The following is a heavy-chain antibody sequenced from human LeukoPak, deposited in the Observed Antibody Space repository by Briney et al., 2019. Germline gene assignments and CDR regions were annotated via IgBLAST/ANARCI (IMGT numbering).Heavy chain of an antibody. CDR1: GSSFNSYA. CDR3: AKNTKWLRSPSDY. J-gene: IGHJ4*02. D-gene: IGHD5-12*01. Sequence: PGGSRRLSCTASGSSFNSYAMTWVRQASGKGLEWVSTVIGGGGTTYYADSVKGRFTISRDNSKNTLYLQMNGLRAEDTAVYYCAKNTKWLRSPSDYWGQGTLVTVSS. V-gene: IGHV3-23*01. CDR2: VIGGGGTT.